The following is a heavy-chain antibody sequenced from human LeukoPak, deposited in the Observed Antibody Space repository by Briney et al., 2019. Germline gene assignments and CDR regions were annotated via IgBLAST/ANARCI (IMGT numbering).Heavy chain of an antibody. Sequence: SETLSLTCTVSGGSINSYYWSWLRQPPGKGLEWIGYIYYSGSTNYNPSLKSRVTISVDTSKNQFSLKLSSVTTADTAVYYCARVMVNNWFDPWGQGTLVTVSS. CDR2: IYYSGST. D-gene: IGHD2-8*01. CDR1: GGSINSYY. V-gene: IGHV4-59*01. J-gene: IGHJ5*02. CDR3: ARVMVNNWFDP.